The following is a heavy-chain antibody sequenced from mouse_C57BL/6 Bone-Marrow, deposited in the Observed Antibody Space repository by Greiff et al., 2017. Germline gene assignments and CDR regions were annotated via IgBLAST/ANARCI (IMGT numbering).Heavy chain of an antibody. CDR1: GFTFSSYA. CDR2: ISSGGDYI. CDR3: TRARYYDYDGAWFAY. Sequence: EVKVVESGEGLVKPGGSLKLSCAASGFTFSSYAMSWVRQTPEKRLEWVAYISSGGDYIYYADTVKGRFTISRDNARNTLDLQMSSLKSEDTAMYYCTRARYYDYDGAWFAYWGQGTLVTVSA. J-gene: IGHJ3*01. V-gene: IGHV5-9-1*02. D-gene: IGHD2-4*01.